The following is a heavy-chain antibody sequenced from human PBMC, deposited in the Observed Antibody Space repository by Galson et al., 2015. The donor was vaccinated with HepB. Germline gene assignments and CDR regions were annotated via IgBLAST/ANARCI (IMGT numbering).Heavy chain of an antibody. CDR2: IYSGGST. Sequence: SLRLSCAASGFTVSSNHMSWVRQAPGKGLEWVSVIYSGGSTYHADSVKGRFSISRDNSKNTLYLQVNSLRAEDTAVYYCARGTAARYFDFWGQGTLVTVSS. CDR1: GFTVSSNH. V-gene: IGHV3-66*01. CDR3: ARGTAARYFDF. D-gene: IGHD2-21*02. J-gene: IGHJ4*02.